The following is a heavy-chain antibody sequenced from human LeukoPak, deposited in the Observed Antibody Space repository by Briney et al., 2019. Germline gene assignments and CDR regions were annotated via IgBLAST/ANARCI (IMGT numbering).Heavy chain of an antibody. CDR2: INPNSGGT. Sequence: ASVKVSCKASGYTFTGYYMHWVRQAPGQGLEWMGWINPNSGGTNYAQKFQGRVTMTRDTSINTAYMELSRLTSGDTAVYYCARDHLSSGSYSIAYYFDYWGQGTLVTVSS. J-gene: IGHJ4*02. V-gene: IGHV1-2*02. CDR1: GYTFTGYY. CDR3: ARDHLSSGSYSIAYYFDY. D-gene: IGHD1-26*01.